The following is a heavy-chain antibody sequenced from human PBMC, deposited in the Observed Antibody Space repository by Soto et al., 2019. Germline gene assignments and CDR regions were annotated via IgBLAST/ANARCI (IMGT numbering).Heavy chain of an antibody. J-gene: IGHJ6*02. Sequence: ASVNVSCKTSGYTFTSYDINWVRQAPGQGLEWVGWMNTNSDDTRSAQKFRGRLTLTRDKSMRAVYMKLSNLRPDDTAVYYCAKHRGSYYSYYYGMDVWGQGTTVTVSS. CDR3: AKHRGSYYSYYYGMDV. V-gene: IGHV1-8*01. D-gene: IGHD1-26*01. CDR2: MNTNSDDT. CDR1: GYTFTSYD.